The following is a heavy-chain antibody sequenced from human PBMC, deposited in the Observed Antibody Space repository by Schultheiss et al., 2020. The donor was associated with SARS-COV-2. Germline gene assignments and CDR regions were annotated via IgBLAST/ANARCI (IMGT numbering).Heavy chain of an antibody. CDR2: INHSGST. D-gene: IGHD3-22*01. V-gene: IGHV4-34*01. CDR1: GGSFSGYY. J-gene: IGHJ5*02. Sequence: SETLSLTCAVYGGSFSGYYWSWIRQPPGKGLEWIGEINHSGSTNYNPSLKSRVTISVDKSKNQFSLKLTSVTAADTALYYCARDHHFYDSSGYPNWFDPWGQGTLVTVSS. CDR3: ARDHHFYDSSGYPNWFDP.